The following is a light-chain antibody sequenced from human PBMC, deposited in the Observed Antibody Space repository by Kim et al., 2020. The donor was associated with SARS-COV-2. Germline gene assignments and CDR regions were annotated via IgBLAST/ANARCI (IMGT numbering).Light chain of an antibody. CDR2: YDD. V-gene: IGLV3-21*04. J-gene: IGLJ3*02. Sequence: SYELTQPPSVSVAPGQTARISCAGNNIGSISVHWYQQKPGQAPVLVIFYDDDRPSGIPERFSGSDSANTATLTISGVEAGDEADFYFQVWDHGTNQWVFGGGTQLTVL. CDR1: NIGSIS. CDR3: QVWDHGTNQWV.